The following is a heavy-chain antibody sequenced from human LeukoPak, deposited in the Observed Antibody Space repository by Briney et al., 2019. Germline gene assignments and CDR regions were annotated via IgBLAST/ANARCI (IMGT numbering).Heavy chain of an antibody. J-gene: IGHJ3*02. CDR2: MRSDESNT. CDR3: AVTSSWYDDAFDI. V-gene: IGHV3-30*02. D-gene: IGHD6-13*01. CDR1: GFTFSRYG. Sequence: PGGSLRLSCAASGFTFSRYGLHWVRQAPGRGLEWVAFMRSDESNTFYADSVKGRFTISRDNAKNSLYLQMNSLRAEDTAVYYCAVTSSWYDDAFDIWGQGTMVTVSS.